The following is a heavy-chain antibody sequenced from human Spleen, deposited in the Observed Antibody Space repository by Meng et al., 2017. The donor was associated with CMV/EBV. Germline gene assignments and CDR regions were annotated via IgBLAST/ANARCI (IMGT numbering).Heavy chain of an antibody. CDR3: ARGGPNGYEQNYYYGMDV. D-gene: IGHD5-12*01. V-gene: IGHV1-18*01. CDR2: ISAYNGNT. Sequence: ASVKVSCKASGYTFTSYGISWVRQAPGQGLEWMGWISAYNGNTNYAQKLQGRVTMTTDTSTSTAYMELRSLRSDDTAVYYRARGGPNGYEQNYYYGMDVWGQGTTVTVSS. CDR1: GYTFTSYG. J-gene: IGHJ6*02.